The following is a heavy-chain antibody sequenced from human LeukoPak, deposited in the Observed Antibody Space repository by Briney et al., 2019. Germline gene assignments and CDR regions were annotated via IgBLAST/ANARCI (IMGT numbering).Heavy chain of an antibody. V-gene: IGHV4-39*07. D-gene: IGHD7-27*01. CDR2: IFYNGNT. J-gene: IGHJ6*03. CDR1: GGSISSSSYY. CDR3: ARAREGTGSYYYYYMDV. Sequence: SETLSLTCTVSGGSISSSSYYWAWIRQPPGKGLEWIGSIFYNGNTYYNPPLKSRVTISIDTSNNHFSLRLTSVPAADTAVYYCARAREGTGSYYYYYMDVWGKGTTVTVS.